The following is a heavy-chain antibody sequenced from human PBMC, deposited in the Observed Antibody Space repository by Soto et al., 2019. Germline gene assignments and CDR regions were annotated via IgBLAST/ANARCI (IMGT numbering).Heavy chain of an antibody. J-gene: IGHJ3*02. Sequence: QVQMVQSGAEVKKPGASVKVSCRASGYSFTSYDVNWVRQATGQGLEWMGWMNPNSGNTAFAQKFQGRVTMTRDTPISTAYMELSGLRSEDTAVYYCARYPYTSYCSDGSCSNDAFDIWGQGTVVTVSS. CDR1: GYSFTSYD. CDR3: ARYPYTSYCSDGSCSNDAFDI. D-gene: IGHD2-15*01. V-gene: IGHV1-8*01. CDR2: MNPNSGNT.